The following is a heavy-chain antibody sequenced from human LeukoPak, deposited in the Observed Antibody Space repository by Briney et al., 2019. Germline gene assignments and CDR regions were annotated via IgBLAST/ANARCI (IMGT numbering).Heavy chain of an antibody. D-gene: IGHD3-10*01. CDR1: GFTFSSYW. Sequence: GGSLRLSCAASGFTFSSYWMHWVRQAPGKGLVWVSRINNNGSDTTYADSVKGRFTTSRDNAKNTLYLQMNTLRAEDTAVYYCARGYYGPDYWGRGTLVTVSS. V-gene: IGHV3-74*01. CDR3: ARGYYGPDY. J-gene: IGHJ4*02. CDR2: INNNGSDT.